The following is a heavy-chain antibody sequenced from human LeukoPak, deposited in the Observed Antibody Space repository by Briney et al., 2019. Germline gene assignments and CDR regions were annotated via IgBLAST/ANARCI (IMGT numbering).Heavy chain of an antibody. CDR3: ARVWRTDHSYGEDY. CDR2: IIPIFGTA. D-gene: IGHD5-18*01. CDR1: GGTFSSYA. J-gene: IGHJ4*02. Sequence: ASVKVSCKASGGTFSSYAISWVRQAPGQGLEWMGRIIPIFGTANYAQKFQGRVTITTDESTSTAYMELSRMRSEDTAVYYCARVWRTDHSYGEDYWGQGTLVTVSS. V-gene: IGHV1-69*05.